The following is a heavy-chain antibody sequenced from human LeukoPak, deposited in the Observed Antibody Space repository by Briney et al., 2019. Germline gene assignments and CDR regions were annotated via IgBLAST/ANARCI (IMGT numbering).Heavy chain of an antibody. Sequence: SVKVSCKTSGYKFSAYSITWVRQAPGRGLEWMGWNTIKNGNTNQKVQGRAIISVDTSTTTPYMVLRGVGSDDSAVYCCARGRRTRGQLWSYLVSWGEGTVLTVAS. J-gene: IGHJ4*02. CDR3: ARGRRTRGQLWSYLVS. CDR2: NTIKNGNT. D-gene: IGHD5/OR15-5a*01. V-gene: IGHV1-18*01. CDR1: GYKFSAYS.